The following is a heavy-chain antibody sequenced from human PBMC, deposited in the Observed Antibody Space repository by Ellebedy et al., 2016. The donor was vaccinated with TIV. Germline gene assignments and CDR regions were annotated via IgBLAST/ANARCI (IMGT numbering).Heavy chain of an antibody. Sequence: GESLKISXAASGFTFSSYSMNWVRQAPGKGLEWVSYISSSSSTIYYADSVKGRFTISRDNAKNSLYLQMNSLRAEDTAVYYCASMGDSSGWYAPDYWGQGTLVTVSS. J-gene: IGHJ4*02. CDR2: ISSSSSTI. CDR3: ASMGDSSGWYAPDY. CDR1: GFTFSSYS. D-gene: IGHD6-19*01. V-gene: IGHV3-48*04.